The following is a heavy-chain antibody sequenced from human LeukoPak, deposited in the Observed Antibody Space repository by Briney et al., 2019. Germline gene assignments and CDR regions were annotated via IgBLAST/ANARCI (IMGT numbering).Heavy chain of an antibody. CDR1: GFTVSSNY. J-gene: IGHJ5*02. CDR3: ARRADPIRGPANLLAPRQAGFDP. Sequence: GSLRLSCAASGFTVSSNYMSWVRQAPGKGLEWIGEINHSGNTNYNPSLKSRVTISVDTSKNQFSLKLSSVTAADTAVYYCARRADPIRGPANLLAPRQAGFDPWGQGTLVTVSS. CDR2: INHSGNT. V-gene: IGHV4-34*01. D-gene: IGHD6-6*01.